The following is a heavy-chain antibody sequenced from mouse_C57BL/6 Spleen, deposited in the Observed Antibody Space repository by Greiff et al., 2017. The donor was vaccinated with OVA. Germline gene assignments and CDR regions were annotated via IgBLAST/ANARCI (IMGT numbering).Heavy chain of an antibody. D-gene: IGHD3-2*02. CDR3: EAAQAPWFAY. J-gene: IGHJ3*01. CDR1: GFSLTSYG. Sequence: VKVVESGPGLVAPSQSLSITCTVSGFSLTSYGVSWVRQPPGKGLEWLGVIWGDGSTNYHSALIARLSISNDNSKSQVFLKLNSLQTDDTATYYWEAAQAPWFAYWGQGTLVTVSA. CDR2: IWGDGST. V-gene: IGHV2-3*01.